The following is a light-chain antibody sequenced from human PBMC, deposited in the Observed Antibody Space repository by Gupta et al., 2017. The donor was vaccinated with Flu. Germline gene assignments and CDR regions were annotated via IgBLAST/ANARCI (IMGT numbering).Light chain of an antibody. J-gene: IGLJ3*02. Sequence: QSVLTQPPSVSAAPGQRVTISCSGRSSNIGKSYVSWYQQFPGTAPKLLIYDDNKRPSGIPDGFSGSKSGTSATLGITGLQTGDEADYYCGTWDTTWVFGGGTKLTVL. CDR3: GTWDTTWV. CDR1: SSNIGKSY. V-gene: IGLV1-51*01. CDR2: DDN.